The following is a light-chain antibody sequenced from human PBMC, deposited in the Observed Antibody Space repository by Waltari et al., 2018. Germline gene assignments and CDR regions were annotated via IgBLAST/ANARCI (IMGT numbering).Light chain of an antibody. Sequence: QSALPQPASVSGSPGQSITISCTGTSRDVGAFSYILWYQQHPGKVPKVMIFDVSNRPSGVSNRFSGSKSGNTASLTISGLQAEDEADYYCTSYTSRNTLVFGSGTKVTVL. J-gene: IGLJ1*01. CDR2: DVS. CDR1: SRDVGAFSY. CDR3: TSYTSRNTLV. V-gene: IGLV2-14*03.